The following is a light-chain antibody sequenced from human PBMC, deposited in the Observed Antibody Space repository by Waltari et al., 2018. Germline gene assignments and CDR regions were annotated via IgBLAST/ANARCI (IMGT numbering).Light chain of an antibody. CDR1: SSDVGGYNY. CDR2: DVS. V-gene: IGLV2-11*01. Sequence: QSPLTQPRPVSGPPGQPVPIPSTGPSSDVGGYNYVPWYQQHPGKAPKLMIYDVSKRPSGVPDRFSGSKSGNTASLTISGLQAEDEADYYCCSYAGSYTVVFGGGTKLTVL. CDR3: CSYAGSYTVV. J-gene: IGLJ2*01.